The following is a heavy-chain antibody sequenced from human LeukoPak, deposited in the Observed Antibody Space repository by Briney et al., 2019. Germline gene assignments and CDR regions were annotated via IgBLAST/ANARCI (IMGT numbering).Heavy chain of an antibody. CDR1: GGTFSSYA. J-gene: IGHJ6*02. CDR3: AREPRLLWLGELFGPGMDV. CDR2: IIPILGIA. D-gene: IGHD3-10*01. Sequence: ASVKVSCKASGGTFSSYAISWVRQAPGQGLEWMGRIIPILGIANYAQKFQGRVTITADKSTSTAYTELSSLRSEDTAVYYCAREPRLLWLGELFGPGMDVWGQGTTVTVSS. V-gene: IGHV1-69*04.